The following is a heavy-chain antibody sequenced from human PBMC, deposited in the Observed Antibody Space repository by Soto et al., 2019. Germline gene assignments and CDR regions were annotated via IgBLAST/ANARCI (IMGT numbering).Heavy chain of an antibody. CDR1: GYSFTNDA. Sequence: QVQVVQSGAEVKKPGASVKVSCKASGYSFTNDAMHWVRQAPGQRLEWMGWINAGNGNTEYSQKFRGRVTMTSDTSASPAYMEMSRLTSADTAVYYCASGWGQLAHYNWFDPGCQGTLVTVAS. D-gene: IGHD6-13*01. CDR2: INAGNGNT. V-gene: IGHV1-3*01. CDR3: ASGWGQLAHYNWFDP. J-gene: IGHJ5*02.